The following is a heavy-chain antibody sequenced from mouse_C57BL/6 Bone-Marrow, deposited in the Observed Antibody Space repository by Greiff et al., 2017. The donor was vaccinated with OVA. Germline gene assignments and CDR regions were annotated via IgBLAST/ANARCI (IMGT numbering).Heavy chain of an antibody. J-gene: IGHJ3*01. V-gene: IGHV1-81*01. CDR2: IYPRSGNT. CDR1: GYTFTSYG. CDR3: ARPYGSSYPFAY. D-gene: IGHD1-1*01. Sequence: VQLMESGAELARPGASVKLSCKASGYTFTSYGISWVKQRTGQGLEWIGEIYPRSGNTYYNEKFKGKATLTADKSSSTAYMELRSLTSEDSAVYFCARPYGSSYPFAYWGQGTLVTVSA.